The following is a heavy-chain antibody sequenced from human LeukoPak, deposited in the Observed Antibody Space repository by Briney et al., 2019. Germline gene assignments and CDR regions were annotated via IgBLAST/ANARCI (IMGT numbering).Heavy chain of an antibody. D-gene: IGHD6-13*01. J-gene: IGHJ4*02. CDR3: ARDNRQQLVQFGGDFDY. V-gene: IGHV3-33*01. CDR1: GFTFSSYG. Sequence: GGSLRLSCAASGFTFSSYGMHWVRQAPGKGLEWVAVIWYDGSNKYYADSVKGRFTISRDNSKNTLYLQMNSLRAEDTAVYYCARDNRQQLVQFGGDFDYWGQGTLDTVSS. CDR2: IWYDGSNK.